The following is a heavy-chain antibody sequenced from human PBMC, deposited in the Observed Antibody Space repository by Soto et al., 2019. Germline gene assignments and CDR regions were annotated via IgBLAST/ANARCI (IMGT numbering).Heavy chain of an antibody. CDR3: ARAGVGAHFNY. D-gene: IGHD1-26*01. CDR1: GFTFSSYD. CDR2: IGTAGDT. J-gene: IGHJ4*02. V-gene: IGHV3-13*01. Sequence: GGSLRLSCAASGFTFSSYDLHWVRQATGKGLEWVSAIGTAGDTYYPGSVKGRFTISRENAKNSLYLQMNSLRAEDTAVYYCARAGVGAHFNYWGQGTLVTVSS.